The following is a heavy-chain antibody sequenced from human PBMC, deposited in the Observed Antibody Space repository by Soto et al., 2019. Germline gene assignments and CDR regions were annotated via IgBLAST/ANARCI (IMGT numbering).Heavy chain of an antibody. J-gene: IGHJ3*02. CDR1: GFTFSIFA. Sequence: EVQLLESGGGLVQPGGSLRLSCAASGFTFSIFAMSWVRQAPGKGLEWVSTISGRGGNTYYADSVKGRFTISRDNSKNTLNLQMNGLRGEDTAVYYCAKDRGTGDYGVNAVDIWGQATMVTVSS. CDR3: AKDRGTGDYGVNAVDI. V-gene: IGHV3-23*01. D-gene: IGHD7-27*01. CDR2: ISGRGGNT.